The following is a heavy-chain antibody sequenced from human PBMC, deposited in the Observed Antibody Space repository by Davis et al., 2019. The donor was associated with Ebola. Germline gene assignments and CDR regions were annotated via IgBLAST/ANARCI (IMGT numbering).Heavy chain of an antibody. Sequence: PGGSLRLSCVASGFTFSHAWMSWVRQAPGKGLEWVGHIKSKTGGGTTDYAAPVKGRFTISRDDSKDTVYLQMNSLKIEDTALYYCNTRLWFGASTLLDYWGLGTLVTVSS. CDR2: IKSKTGGGTT. D-gene: IGHD3-10*01. CDR3: NTRLWFGASTLLDY. CDR1: GFTFSHAW. J-gene: IGHJ4*02. V-gene: IGHV3-15*01.